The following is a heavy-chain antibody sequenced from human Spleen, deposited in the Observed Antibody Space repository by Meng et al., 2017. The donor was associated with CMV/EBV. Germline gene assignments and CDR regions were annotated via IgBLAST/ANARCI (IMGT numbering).Heavy chain of an antibody. CDR2: IKRKTDVGTT. J-gene: IGHJ4*02. Sequence: ETLSLTCAASGFTFSHAWMSWVRQAPGKGLEWVGRIKRKTDVGTTDYAAPLKGRFTISRDDSKNTLYLQMNSLKTEDTAVYYCITGNYWGQGTLVTVSS. CDR3: ITGNY. CDR1: GFTFSHAW. V-gene: IGHV3-15*01.